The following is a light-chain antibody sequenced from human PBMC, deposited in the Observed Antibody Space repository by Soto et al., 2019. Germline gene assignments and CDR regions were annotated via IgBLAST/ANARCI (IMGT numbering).Light chain of an antibody. V-gene: IGLV2-14*01. CDR1: SSDLGNYNF. CDR3: NSFTTSNTYV. J-gene: IGLJ1*01. CDR2: EVS. Sequence: QSALTQSASVSGSPGQSITISCTGTSSDLGNYNFVSWFQQHPGKAPKLVIYEVSNRPSGVSSRFSGSKSGNTASLTISGLQAKDEADYYCNSFTTSNTYVFGNGTKLTVL.